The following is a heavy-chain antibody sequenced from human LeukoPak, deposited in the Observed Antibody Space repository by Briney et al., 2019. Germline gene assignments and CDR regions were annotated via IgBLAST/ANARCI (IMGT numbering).Heavy chain of an antibody. CDR3: ANWKAGQWLTREADAFDI. D-gene: IGHD6-19*01. J-gene: IGHJ3*02. CDR1: GFTFSSYA. V-gene: IGHV3-30-3*01. CDR2: ISYDGSNK. Sequence: GGSLRLSCAASGFTFSSYAMHWVRQAPGKGLEWVAVISYDGSNKYYADSVKGRFTISRDNSKNTLYLQMNSLRAEDTAVYYCANWKAGQWLTREADAFDIWGQGTMVTVSS.